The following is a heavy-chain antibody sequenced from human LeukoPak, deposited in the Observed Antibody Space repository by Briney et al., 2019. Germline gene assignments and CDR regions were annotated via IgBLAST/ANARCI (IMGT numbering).Heavy chain of an antibody. V-gene: IGHV4-4*07. J-gene: IGHJ6*02. CDR1: GGSISSYY. Sequence: PSETLSLTCTVSGGSISSYYWSWIRQPAGKGLEWIGRIYTSGSTNYNPSLKSRVTMSVDTSKNQFSLKPSSVTAADTAVYYCARDAPYYYYYGMDVWGQGTTVTVSS. CDR3: ARDAPYYYYYGMDV. CDR2: IYTSGST.